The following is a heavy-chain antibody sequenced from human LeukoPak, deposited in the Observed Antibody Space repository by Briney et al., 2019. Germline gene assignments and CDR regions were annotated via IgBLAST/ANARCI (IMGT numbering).Heavy chain of an antibody. CDR1: GGSMNDYY. J-gene: IGHJ4*02. Sequence: SETLSLTCTVSGGSMNDYYWSWIRQPPGKGLEWIGCIYYSGSTDYNPSLKSRVTMSVDTSKNQFSLKLRSVTAADTALYYCARVASTGPFDYWGQGTLVTVSS. D-gene: IGHD2-8*02. CDR3: ARVASTGPFDY. V-gene: IGHV4-59*01. CDR2: IYYSGST.